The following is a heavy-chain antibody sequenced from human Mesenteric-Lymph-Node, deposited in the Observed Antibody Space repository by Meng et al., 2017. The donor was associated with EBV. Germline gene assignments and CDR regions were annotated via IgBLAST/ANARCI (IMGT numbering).Heavy chain of an antibody. D-gene: IGHD3-10*01. CDR2: ISRSSSSI. Sequence: QVQVGASGGGLVKTGGSLILSGAASGFTFSNYYMSWIRQAPGKGLEWVSYISRSSSSIYYADSVKGRFTISRDNAKNSLYLQMNSLRAEDTAVYYCATGTYYWYYDYWGQGTLVTVSS. CDR1: GFTFSNYY. CDR3: ATGTYYWYYDY. J-gene: IGHJ4*02. V-gene: IGHV3-11*01.